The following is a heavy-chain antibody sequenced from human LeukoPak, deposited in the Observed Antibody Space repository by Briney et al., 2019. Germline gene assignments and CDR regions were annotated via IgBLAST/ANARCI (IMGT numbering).Heavy chain of an antibody. Sequence: SETLSLTCTVSGASISNYYWSWIRQPPGKGLEWIGYISHSGSTNYNPSLKSRVIILVDTSKNHFSLKLSSVTAADTAVYYCARQAGGGYDNYFDYWGQGTLVTVSS. CDR2: ISHSGST. J-gene: IGHJ4*02. V-gene: IGHV4-59*08. CDR3: ARQAGGGYDNYFDY. CDR1: GASISNYY. D-gene: IGHD5-12*01.